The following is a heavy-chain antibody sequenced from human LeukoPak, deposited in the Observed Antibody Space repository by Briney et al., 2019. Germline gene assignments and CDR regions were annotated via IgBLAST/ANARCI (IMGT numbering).Heavy chain of an antibody. Sequence: GASVKVSCKASGYTFSSYGISWVRQAPGQGLEWMGWISAYNGNTKYVQKFQGRVTMTTDTSTSTAYMELRSLRSDDTAVYYCARVQGYSSGWYYYYMEVCGKGTTVTVSS. CDR2: ISAYNGNT. J-gene: IGHJ6*03. CDR3: ARVQGYSSGWYYYYMEV. D-gene: IGHD6-19*01. V-gene: IGHV1-18*01. CDR1: GYTFSSYG.